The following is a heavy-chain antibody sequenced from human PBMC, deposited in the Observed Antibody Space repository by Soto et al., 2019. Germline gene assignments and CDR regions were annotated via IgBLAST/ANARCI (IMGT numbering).Heavy chain of an antibody. J-gene: IGHJ4*02. CDR1: VGTFSSYA. Sequence: SVKVSCKASVGTFSSYAISWVRQAPGQGLGWMGGIIPIFGTANYAQKFQGRVTITADESTSTAYMELSSLRSEDTAVYYCARAFREGRDGYNSYYFDYWGQGALVTVSS. V-gene: IGHV1-69*13. CDR2: IIPIFGTA. D-gene: IGHD5-12*01. CDR3: ARAFREGRDGYNSYYFDY.